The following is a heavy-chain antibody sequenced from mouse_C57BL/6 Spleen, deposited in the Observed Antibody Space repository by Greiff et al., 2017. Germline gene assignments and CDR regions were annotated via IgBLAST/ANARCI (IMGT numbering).Heavy chain of an antibody. CDR3: VRDWFDY. CDR2: IRNKSSNYAT. CDR1: GFTFNTYA. V-gene: IGHV10-3*01. J-gene: IGHJ2*01. Sequence: EVQLQESGGGLVQPKGSLKLSCAASGFTFNTYAMHWVRQAPGKGLEWVGCIRNKSSNYATYYAESVKYRFTISRHDSQTILDLQMNNLKTEDTAVYYCVRDWFDYWGQGTTLTVSS.